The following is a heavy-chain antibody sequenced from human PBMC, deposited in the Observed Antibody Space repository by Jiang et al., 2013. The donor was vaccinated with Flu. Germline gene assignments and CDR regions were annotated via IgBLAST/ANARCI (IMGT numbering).Heavy chain of an antibody. D-gene: IGHD3-9*01. Sequence: SGPGLVKPSQTLSLTCTVSGGSISSGDYYWSWIRQPPGKGLEWIGYIYYSGSTYYNPSLKSRVTISVDTSKNQFSLKLSSVTAADTAVYYCARVDYDILTGYSRLFDYWGQGTLVTVSS. J-gene: IGHJ4*02. CDR1: GGSISSGDYY. CDR2: IYYSGST. CDR3: ARVDYDILTGYSRLFDY. V-gene: IGHV4-30-4*08.